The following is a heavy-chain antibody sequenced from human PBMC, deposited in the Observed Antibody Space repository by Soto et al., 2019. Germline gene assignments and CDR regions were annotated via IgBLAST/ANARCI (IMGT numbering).Heavy chain of an antibody. V-gene: IGHV3-53*01. Sequence: GGSLRLSCVVSGFTVSSHYMSWVRQAPGQGLEWVSVVYSSGNKFYTDSVKGRFTISRDTSKDTVYLQMNNLRVEDTAAYYCARGGDYYDSSGNYYPFYFDYWGRGTLVTVSS. D-gene: IGHD3-22*01. CDR1: GFTVSSHY. CDR2: VYSSGNK. J-gene: IGHJ4*02. CDR3: ARGGDYYDSSGNYYPFYFDY.